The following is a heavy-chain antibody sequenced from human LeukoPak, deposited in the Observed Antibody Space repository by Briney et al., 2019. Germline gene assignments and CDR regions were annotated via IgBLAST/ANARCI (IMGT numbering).Heavy chain of an antibody. V-gene: IGHV3-23*01. D-gene: IGHD2-2*01. CDR1: GFTFSNYG. Sequence: PGGSLRLSCAASGFTFSNYGMSWVRQAPGKGLEWVSDISGSGGTTYYADSVKGRFTISRDNSKHTLYLQMNSLRAEDTAVYYCSKWKAIVLVPAARSPIDYWGQGTLVTVSS. CDR3: SKWKAIVLVPAARSPIDY. J-gene: IGHJ4*02. CDR2: ISGSGGTT.